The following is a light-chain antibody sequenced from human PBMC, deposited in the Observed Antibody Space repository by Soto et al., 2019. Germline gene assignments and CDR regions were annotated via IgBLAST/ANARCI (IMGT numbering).Light chain of an antibody. CDR2: GAS. Sequence: EILLAQSPTTLSLSPGETATLSCRASQSISSNLAWYQQKPGQAPRLLIYGASTRATGIPARFSGTGSGTEFTLTISSLQSEDFAVYYCQQYNNWPSWTFGQGTKVDIK. J-gene: IGKJ1*01. V-gene: IGKV3-15*01. CDR3: QQYNNWPSWT. CDR1: QSISSN.